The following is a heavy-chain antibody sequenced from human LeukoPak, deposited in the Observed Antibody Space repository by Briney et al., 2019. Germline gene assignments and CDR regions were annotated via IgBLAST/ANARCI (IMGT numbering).Heavy chain of an antibody. J-gene: IGHJ4*02. V-gene: IGHV3-48*03. CDR1: GFTFSTYE. Sequence: GGSLRLSCAASGFTFSTYEMNWVRQAPGKGLEWVSFISPSGSTIYYADSVKGRFTVSRDNAKNSLYLQVNSLRAEDTAVYYCARGYGSDWGQGTLVTVSS. CDR3: ARGYGSD. D-gene: IGHD6-19*01. CDR2: ISPSGSTI.